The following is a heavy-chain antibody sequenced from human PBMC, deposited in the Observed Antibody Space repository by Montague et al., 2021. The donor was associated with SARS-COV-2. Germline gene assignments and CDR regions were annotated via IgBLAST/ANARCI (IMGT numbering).Heavy chain of an antibody. Sequence: SETLSLTCTVSGDSITYFYWNWIRQPAGNGLEWIGRISAGGGANYNPSLKSRVTMSMDTSKRQLSLKLNSVTAEDTAVYYCASGVVAAPTVVDYWGRGTLVTVSS. CDR1: GDSITYFY. J-gene: IGHJ4*02. CDR3: ASGVVAAPTVVDY. CDR2: ISAGGGA. D-gene: IGHD2-15*01. V-gene: IGHV4-4*07.